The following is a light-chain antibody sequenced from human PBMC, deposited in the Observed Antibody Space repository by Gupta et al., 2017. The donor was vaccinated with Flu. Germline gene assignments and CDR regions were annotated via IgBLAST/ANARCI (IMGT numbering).Light chain of an antibody. V-gene: IGLV2-11*01. CDR1: SSYVGSYNY. J-gene: IGLJ3*02. CDR3: CSYAGSYAWV. CDR2: DVS. Sequence: QSALTQPRSVSGSPGQSVTISCTGTSSYVGSYNYVSWYQQHPGKAPKLMIYDVSKRPAGVPDRFAGSRSGNTASLTISGLQAEDEADYYGCSYAGSYAWVFGGGTKLTVL.